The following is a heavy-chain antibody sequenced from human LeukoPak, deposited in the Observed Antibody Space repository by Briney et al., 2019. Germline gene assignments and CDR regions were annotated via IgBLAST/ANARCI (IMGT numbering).Heavy chain of an antibody. J-gene: IGHJ4*02. CDR3: ARTIAVAGTWYFDY. Sequence: PSETLSLTCAVYGGSFSGYYWSWIRQPPGKGLEWIGEINHSGSTNYNPSLKSRVTISVDTSKNQFSLKLSSVTAADTAVHYCARTIAVAGTWYFDYWGQGTLVTVSS. V-gene: IGHV4-34*01. CDR1: GGSFSGYY. D-gene: IGHD6-19*01. CDR2: INHSGST.